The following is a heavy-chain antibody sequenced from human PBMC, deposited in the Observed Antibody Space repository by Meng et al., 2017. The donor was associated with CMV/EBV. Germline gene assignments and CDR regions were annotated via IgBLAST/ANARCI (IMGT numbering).Heavy chain of an antibody. CDR3: ARGPNYYDSKYYYYGMDV. Sequence: GGSLRLSCAASGLIFSSYEMNWVRQAPGKGLEWISYISSSGSSIYYADSVKGRFTFSRDNAKNSLYLQMNSLRAENTAVYYCARGPNYYDSKYYYYGMDVWGQGTTVTVSS. J-gene: IGHJ6*02. CDR1: GLIFSSYE. CDR2: ISSSGSSI. V-gene: IGHV3-48*03. D-gene: IGHD3-22*01.